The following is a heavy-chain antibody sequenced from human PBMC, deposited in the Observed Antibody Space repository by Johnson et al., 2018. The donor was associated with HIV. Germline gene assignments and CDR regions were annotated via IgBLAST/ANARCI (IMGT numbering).Heavy chain of an antibody. CDR2: ISFDGNLK. Sequence: QVKLVESGGGVVQPGKSLTLSCVGSGLSFSNFGIHWVRQAPGKGPEGVAVISFDGNLKKYADSVKGRFTISRDNSKNTLYLQMNSLRAEDTAGYYCAKGRSPRIQLRTWAFDFWGQGTMVTVSS. V-gene: IGHV3-30*18. CDR3: AKGRSPRIQLRTWAFDF. CDR1: GLSFSNFG. J-gene: IGHJ3*01. D-gene: IGHD5-18*01.